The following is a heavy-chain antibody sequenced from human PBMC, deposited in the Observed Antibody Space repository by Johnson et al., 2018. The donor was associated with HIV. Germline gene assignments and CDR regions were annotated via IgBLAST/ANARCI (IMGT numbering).Heavy chain of an antibody. J-gene: IGHJ3*02. V-gene: IGHV3-11*04. CDR1: GFTFSDYY. D-gene: IGHD1-26*01. Sequence: QVQLVESGGGVVQPGRSLRLSCVGSGFTFSDYYMSWIRQAPGKGLEWVSYISSSGSTIYYADSVKGRFTISRDNAKNSLYLQMNSLRAEDTAVYYCARDAPDSGSYHAFDIWGQGTMVIVSS. CDR2: ISSSGSTI. CDR3: ARDAPDSGSYHAFDI.